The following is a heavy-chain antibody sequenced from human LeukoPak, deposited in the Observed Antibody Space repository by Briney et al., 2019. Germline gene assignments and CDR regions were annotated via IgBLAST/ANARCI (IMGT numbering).Heavy chain of an antibody. J-gene: IGHJ3*02. D-gene: IGHD5-24*01. CDR1: GLTFSRSA. V-gene: IGHV3-30*18. Sequence: PGRCLRLSCAASGLTFSRSAMHWVRQAPGKGLEWVAVISYDGTNKYYEDSVKGRFTISRDSSKSTLYLQMNSLRAEDTAVYYCAKGSSTGRWVQLELDAFDIWGQGTMVTVSS. CDR2: ISYDGTNK. CDR3: AKGSSTGRWVQLELDAFDI.